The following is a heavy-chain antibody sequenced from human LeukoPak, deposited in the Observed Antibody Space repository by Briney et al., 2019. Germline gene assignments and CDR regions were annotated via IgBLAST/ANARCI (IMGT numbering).Heavy chain of an antibody. J-gene: IGHJ3*02. CDR3: ARAWDGSYLGGAFDI. CDR2: IRTEVNSYAT. Sequence: GGSLRLSCAASGFNFGGSAVHWVRQAPGKGLEWVGRIRTEVNSYATAYAASVKGRFTISRDDSKNTAYLQMNSLRAEDTAVYYCARAWDGSYLGGAFDIWGQGTMVTVSS. V-gene: IGHV3-73*01. CDR1: GFNFGGSA. D-gene: IGHD1-26*01.